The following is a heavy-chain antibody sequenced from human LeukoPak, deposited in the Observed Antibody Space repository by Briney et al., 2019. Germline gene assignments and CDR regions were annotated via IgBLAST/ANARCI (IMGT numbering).Heavy chain of an antibody. CDR1: GGTFSNYG. J-gene: IGHJ3*02. D-gene: IGHD1-1*01. Sequence: ASVKVSCKASGGTFSNYGISWMRQAPGQGLEWMGGIVPIFGTANYAQKFQGRVTITADDSTTTACMELSSLRSEDTAVYYCARDVEANWPDAFDIWGQGTLITVSS. CDR2: IVPIFGTA. V-gene: IGHV1-69*13. CDR3: ARDVEANWPDAFDI.